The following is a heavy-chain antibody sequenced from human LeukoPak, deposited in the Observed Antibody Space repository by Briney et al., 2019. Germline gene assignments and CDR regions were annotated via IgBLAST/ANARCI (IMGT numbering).Heavy chain of an antibody. CDR1: GFIFSDYG. CDR2: IRLDESNK. D-gene: IGHD3-22*01. Sequence: PGGSLRLSCAASGFIFSDYGMHWVRQAPGKGLEWVAFIRLDESNKYHADSVKGRFTISRDNSKNMLYLQMNSLRAEDTAVYYCAKDRGYYDSVGYGFDIWGQGTMVTVSS. V-gene: IGHV3-30*02. CDR3: AKDRGYYDSVGYGFDI. J-gene: IGHJ3*02.